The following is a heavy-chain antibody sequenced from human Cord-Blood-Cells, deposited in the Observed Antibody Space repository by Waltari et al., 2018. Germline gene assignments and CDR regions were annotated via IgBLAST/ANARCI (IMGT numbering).Heavy chain of an antibody. CDR1: GFTFSGSA. Sequence: EVQLVESGGGLVQPGGSLKLSCAASGFTFSGSAMHWVRQASGKGLEWVGRIRSKANSYATAYAASVKGRFTISRDDSKNTAYLQMNSLKTEDTVVYYCTSRVGATYYWGQGTLVTVAS. CDR3: TSRVGATYY. J-gene: IGHJ4*02. V-gene: IGHV3-73*02. D-gene: IGHD1-26*01. CDR2: IRSKANSYAT.